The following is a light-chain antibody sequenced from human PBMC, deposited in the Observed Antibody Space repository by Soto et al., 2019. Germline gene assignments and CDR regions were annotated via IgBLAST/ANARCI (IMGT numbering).Light chain of an antibody. J-gene: IGKJ1*01. Sequence: AIQMTQSPSSLSASVGDRVTITCRASQDIRNDLGWYQEKPRQAPKLLIYAASKLQSGVPSRFSGSGSGTDFTLTISSVQPEDFATYYCLQDHNYPWTFGQGTKVEI. CDR3: LQDHNYPWT. CDR1: QDIRND. V-gene: IGKV1-6*01. CDR2: AAS.